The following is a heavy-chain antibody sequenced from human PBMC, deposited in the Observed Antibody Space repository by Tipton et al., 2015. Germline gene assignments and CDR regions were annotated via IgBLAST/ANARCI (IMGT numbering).Heavy chain of an antibody. CDR3: ACHDYDLLTRDYQTVDY. V-gene: IGHV3-7*03. CDR2: IKQDGSDK. J-gene: IGHJ4*02. Sequence: QLVQSGGGLVKPGGSLRLSCAASGFTFSSPWMSWVRQAPGKGLEWVANIKQDGSDKYYVDSVKGRFTISRDNAKNSLYLQMNSLRAEDTAVYYCACHDYDLLTRDYQTVDYWGQGTRVTVSS. CDR1: GFTFSSPW. D-gene: IGHD3-9*01.